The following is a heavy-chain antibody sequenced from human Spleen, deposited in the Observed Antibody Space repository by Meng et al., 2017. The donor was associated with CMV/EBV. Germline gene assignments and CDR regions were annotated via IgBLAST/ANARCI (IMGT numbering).Heavy chain of an antibody. CDR2: INHSGST. J-gene: IGHJ4*02. CDR3: AMARPRYYFDY. Sequence: GSLRLSCAVYGGSFSGYYWSWIRQPPGKGLEWIGEINHSGSTNYNPSLKSRVTISVDTSKNQFSLKLSSVTAADTAVYYCAMARPRYYFDYWGQGTLVTVSS. V-gene: IGHV4-34*01. CDR1: GGSFSGYY. D-gene: IGHD3-16*02.